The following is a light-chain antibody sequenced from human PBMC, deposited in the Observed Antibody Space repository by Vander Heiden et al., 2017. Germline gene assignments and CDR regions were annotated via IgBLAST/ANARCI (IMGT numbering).Light chain of an antibody. CDR2: GVS. CDR1: QSVRSGY. CDR3: QQHGSSVT. V-gene: IGKV3-20*01. Sequence: EIVLTQSPGTLSLSPGERATLSCRASQSVRSGYLAWYQQKPGQAPRLLIHGVSRGATGIPDRFSGSGSGTDFTLTISRLEPEDFAVYYCQQHGSSVTFGGGTKVEIK. J-gene: IGKJ4*01.